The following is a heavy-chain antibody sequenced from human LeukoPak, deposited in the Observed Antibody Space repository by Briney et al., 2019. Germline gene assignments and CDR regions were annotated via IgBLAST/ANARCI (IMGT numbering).Heavy chain of an antibody. CDR2: TYYRSKWYN. D-gene: IGHD5-12*01. CDR3: AREPGGAGYSGYDPFDY. Sequence: SQTLSLTCAISGDSVSSNSAAWNWLRQSPSRGLEWLGMTYYRSKWYNDYAVSVESRITINPDTSKNQFSLQLNSVTPEDTAVYYCAREPGGAGYSGYDPFDYWGQGTLVTVSS. V-gene: IGHV6-1*01. J-gene: IGHJ4*02. CDR1: GDSVSSNSAA.